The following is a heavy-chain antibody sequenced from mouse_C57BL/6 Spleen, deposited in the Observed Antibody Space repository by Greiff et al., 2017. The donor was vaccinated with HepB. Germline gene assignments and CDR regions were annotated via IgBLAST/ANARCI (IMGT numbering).Heavy chain of an antibody. V-gene: IGHV1-50*01. Sequence: QVQLQQPGAELVKPGASVKLSCKASGYTFTSYWMPWVQQRPGQGLEWIGEIDPSDSYTNYNQKFKGKATLTVDTSPSTAYMQLSSLTSEDSAVYYCARNYYGSSQGYWGQGTTLTVSS. CDR2: IDPSDSYT. J-gene: IGHJ2*01. CDR1: GYTFTSYW. D-gene: IGHD1-1*01. CDR3: ARNYYGSSQGY.